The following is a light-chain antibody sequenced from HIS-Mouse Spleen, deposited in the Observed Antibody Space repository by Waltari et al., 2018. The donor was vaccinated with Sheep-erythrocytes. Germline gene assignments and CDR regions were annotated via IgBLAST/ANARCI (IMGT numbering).Light chain of an antibody. Sequence: SYELTQPPSVSVSPGQTASITCSGDKLGDKYACWYQQKPGQSPVLVIYQDSKRPSGIPERFSGSNSGNTATLTISGTQAMDEADYYCQAWDSNNWVFGGGTKLTVL. CDR3: QAWDSNNWV. CDR2: QDS. CDR1: KLGDKY. V-gene: IGLV3-1*01. J-gene: IGLJ3*02.